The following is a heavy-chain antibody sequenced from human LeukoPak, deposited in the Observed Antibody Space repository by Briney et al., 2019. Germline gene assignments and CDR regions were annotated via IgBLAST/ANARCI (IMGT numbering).Heavy chain of an antibody. V-gene: IGHV3-72*01. CDR2: TRNKANSYTT. Sequence: PGGSLRLSCAASGITFSDHYMDWVRQAPGKGLEWVGRTRNKANSYTTEYAASVKGRFTISRDDSKNSLYLQMNSLKTEDTAVYYCARARTYYDYVWGSYRTGGFDYWGQGTLVTVSS. CDR3: ARARTYYDYVWGSYRTGGFDY. CDR1: GITFSDHY. J-gene: IGHJ4*02. D-gene: IGHD3-16*02.